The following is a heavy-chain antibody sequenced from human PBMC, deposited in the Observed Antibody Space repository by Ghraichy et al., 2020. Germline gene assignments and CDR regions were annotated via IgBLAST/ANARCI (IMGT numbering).Heavy chain of an antibody. D-gene: IGHD2-15*01. CDR3: AREHCSGGSCYAVN. Sequence: GGSLRLSCVGSGFTVSNNYMSWVRQAPGKGLDWVSVIYSGGNTHYADSVKGRFTISRDNSKNTLHLQMNSLRAEDTAIYYCAREHCSGGSCYAVNWGQGTLVTVSS. CDR2: IYSGGNT. J-gene: IGHJ4*02. CDR1: GFTVSNNY. V-gene: IGHV3-66*01.